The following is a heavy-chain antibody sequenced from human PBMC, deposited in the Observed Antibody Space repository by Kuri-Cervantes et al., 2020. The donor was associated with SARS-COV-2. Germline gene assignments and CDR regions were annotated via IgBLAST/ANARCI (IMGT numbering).Heavy chain of an antibody. CDR2: IYPGDSDT. CDR3: AIRIGYCSSTSCAHTVYSRSWAYWYFEL. CDR1: GYSFTSYW. J-gene: IGHJ2*01. D-gene: IGHD2-2*01. Sequence: KVSCKGSGYSFTSYWIGWVRQMPGKGLEWMGIIYPGDSDTRYSPSFQCQVTISADKSISTAYLQWSSLKASDTAMYYCAIRIGYCSSTSCAHTVYSRSWAYWYFELWGRGTLVTVSS. V-gene: IGHV5-51*01.